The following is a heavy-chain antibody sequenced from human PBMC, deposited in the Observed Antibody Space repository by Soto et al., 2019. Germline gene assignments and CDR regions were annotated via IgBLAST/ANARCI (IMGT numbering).Heavy chain of an antibody. Sequence: SVKVSCKASGGTFSSYAISWVRQAPGQGLEWMGGIIPIFGTANYAQKFQGRVTITADESTSTAYMELSSLRSEDTAVYYCARGVDIVATIDLDYYYYYGMDVWGQGTTVTVSS. CDR3: ARGVDIVATIDLDYYYYYGMDV. V-gene: IGHV1-69*13. CDR2: IIPIFGTA. CDR1: GGTFSSYA. J-gene: IGHJ6*02. D-gene: IGHD5-12*01.